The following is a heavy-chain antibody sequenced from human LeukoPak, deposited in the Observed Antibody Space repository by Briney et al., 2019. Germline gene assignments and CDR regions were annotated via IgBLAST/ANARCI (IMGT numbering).Heavy chain of an antibody. Sequence: GGSLRLSCAASGFTFSSYVMHWVRQAPGKGLGWVAAISSDGSNKYSEHGRFTISRDNSKNTLYLQMISLRAEDTAVYYCASSRMTIYGVVNDAFDIWGQGTLVTVSS. CDR2: ISSDGSNK. CDR3: ASSRMTIYGVVNDAFDI. J-gene: IGHJ3*02. D-gene: IGHD3-3*01. CDR1: GFTFSSYV. V-gene: IGHV3-30*04.